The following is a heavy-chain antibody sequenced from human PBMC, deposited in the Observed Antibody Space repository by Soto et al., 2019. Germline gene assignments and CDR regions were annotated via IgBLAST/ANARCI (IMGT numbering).Heavy chain of an antibody. V-gene: IGHV3-64*01. CDR2: ISSNGVGT. D-gene: IGHD6-19*01. Sequence: EVQLVESGGGLVQPGASLRLSCAASGFTFSNYAMDWVRQAPGKVLEYVSGISSNGVGTYYANSVKDRFTISRDNSKNTLYLQMGSLRAEDMAVNYCARREQSDYYYMDVWGKGTSVTVSS. CDR3: ARREQSDYYYMDV. CDR1: GFTFSNYA. J-gene: IGHJ6*03.